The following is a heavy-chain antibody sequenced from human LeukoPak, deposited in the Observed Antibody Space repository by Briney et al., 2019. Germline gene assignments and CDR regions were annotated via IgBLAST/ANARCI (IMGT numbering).Heavy chain of an antibody. V-gene: IGHV3-23*01. J-gene: IGHJ4*02. D-gene: IGHD2-2*01. CDR1: GFTFSSYA. CDR2: ISGSGGST. CDR3: ARDHRIVVVPAAPGN. Sequence: PGGSLRLSCAASGFTFSSYAMSWVRQAPGKGLEWVSAISGSGGSTYYADSVKGRFTISRDNSKNTLYLQMNSLRAEDTAVYYCARDHRIVVVPAAPGNWGQGTLVTVSS.